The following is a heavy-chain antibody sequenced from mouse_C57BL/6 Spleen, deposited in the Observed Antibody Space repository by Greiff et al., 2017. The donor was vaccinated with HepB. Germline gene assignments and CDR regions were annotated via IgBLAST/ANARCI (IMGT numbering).Heavy chain of an antibody. Sequence: DVHLVESGGGLVKPGGSLKLSCAASGFTFSDYGMHWVRQAPEKGLEWVAYISSGSSTIYYADTVKGRFTISRDNAKNTLFLQMTSLRSEDTAMYYCATHSHYYAMDYWGQGTSVTVSS. V-gene: IGHV5-17*01. CDR3: ATHSHYYAMDY. J-gene: IGHJ4*01. D-gene: IGHD3-1*01. CDR1: GFTFSDYG. CDR2: ISSGSSTI.